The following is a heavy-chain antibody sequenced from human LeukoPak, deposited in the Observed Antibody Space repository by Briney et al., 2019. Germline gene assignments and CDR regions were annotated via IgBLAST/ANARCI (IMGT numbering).Heavy chain of an antibody. D-gene: IGHD2-2*01. V-gene: IGHV3-30*04. J-gene: IGHJ6*04. Sequence: PGGSLRLSCAASGFTFSSYAMHWVRQAPGKGLEWVAVISYDGSNKYYADSVKGRFNISRDNSKNTLYLQMNSLRAEDTAVYYCARRDAEYQLPPYGMDVWGKGTTVTVSS. CDR3: ARRDAEYQLPPYGMDV. CDR1: GFTFSSYA. CDR2: ISYDGSNK.